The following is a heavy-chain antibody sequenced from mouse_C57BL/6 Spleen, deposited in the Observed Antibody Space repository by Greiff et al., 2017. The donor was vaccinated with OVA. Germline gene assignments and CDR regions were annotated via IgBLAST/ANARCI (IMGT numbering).Heavy chain of an antibody. D-gene: IGHD1-1*01. CDR3: AFPLRDYAMDY. Sequence: VQLQQSGPELVKPGASVKISCKASGYTFTDYYMNWVKQSHGKSLEWIGAINPNNGGTSYNQKFKGKATLTVDKSSSTAYMELRSLTSEDSAVYYCAFPLRDYAMDYWGQGTSVTVSS. V-gene: IGHV1-26*01. CDR1: GYTFTDYY. J-gene: IGHJ4*01. CDR2: INPNNGGT.